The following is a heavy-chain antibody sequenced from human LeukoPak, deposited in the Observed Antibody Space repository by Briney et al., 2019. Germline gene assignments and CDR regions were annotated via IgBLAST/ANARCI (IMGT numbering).Heavy chain of an antibody. D-gene: IGHD1-26*01. V-gene: IGHV1-2*02. CDR3: ARGGELLSFSYHFDY. CDR1: GYTFNSYG. J-gene: IGHJ4*02. CDR2: INPNSGGT. Sequence: ASVKVSCKASGYTFNSYGISWVRQAPGQGLEWMGWINPNSGGTNYAQKFQGRVTMTRDTSISTAYMELSRLRPDDTAVYYCARGGELLSFSYHFDYWGQGTLVTVSS.